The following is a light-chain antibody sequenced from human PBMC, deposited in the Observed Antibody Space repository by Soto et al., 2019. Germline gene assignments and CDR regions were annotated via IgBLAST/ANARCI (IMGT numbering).Light chain of an antibody. CDR1: SSDVGGYNL. V-gene: IGLV2-23*01. Sequence: QSVLTQPASVSGSPGQSITISCTGTSSDVGGYNLVSWYQQYPGKAPKLLISEDNRRPSGVSNRFSGSKSGNTASLTISGLQADDEADYYCCSSAPESTYVFGTGTKV. CDR3: CSSAPESTYV. J-gene: IGLJ1*01. CDR2: EDN.